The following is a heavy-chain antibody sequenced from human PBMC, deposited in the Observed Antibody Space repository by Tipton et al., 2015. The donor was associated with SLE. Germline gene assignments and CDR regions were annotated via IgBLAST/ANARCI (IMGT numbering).Heavy chain of an antibody. J-gene: IGHJ3*02. CDR2: ISGSGGST. CDR3: AKEAATYYDFWSTAGAFDI. V-gene: IGHV3-23*01. D-gene: IGHD3-3*01. Sequence: SLRLSCAASGFTFSSYAMSWVRQAPGKGLEWVSAISGSGGSTYYADSVKGRFTISRDNSKNTLYLQMNSLRAEDTAVYYCAKEAATYYDFWSTAGAFDIWGQGTMVTVSS. CDR1: GFTFSSYA.